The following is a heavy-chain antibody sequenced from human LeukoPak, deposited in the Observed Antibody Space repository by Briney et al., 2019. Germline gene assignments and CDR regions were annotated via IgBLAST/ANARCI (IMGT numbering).Heavy chain of an antibody. D-gene: IGHD3-10*01. CDR2: ISSSSSYI. Sequence: GGSLRLSCAASGFTFSSYSMNWVRQAPGKGLEWVSSISSSSSYIYYADSVKGRFTISRDNAKNSLYLQMNSLRTEDTAVYYCARDQTPNYYGSGSPSKFDYWGQGTLVTVSS. CDR3: ARDQTPNYYGSGSPSKFDY. CDR1: GFTFSSYS. V-gene: IGHV3-21*01. J-gene: IGHJ4*02.